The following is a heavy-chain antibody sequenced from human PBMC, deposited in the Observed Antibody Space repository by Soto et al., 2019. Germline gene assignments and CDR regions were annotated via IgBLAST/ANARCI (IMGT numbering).Heavy chain of an antibody. CDR3: AKSLYYYDSSPLDH. J-gene: IGHJ4*02. CDR1: GFDVEDYA. CDR2: TNSDGTDS. V-gene: IGHV3-43D*04. Sequence: LRLSCAASGFDVEDYAMHWVRQVPGKGLEWVSLTNSDGTDSYYMDSVKGRFTISRDNAKSTLYLQMDRLRPEDTALYFCAKSLYYYDSSPLDHWGQGTLVTVSS. D-gene: IGHD3-22*01.